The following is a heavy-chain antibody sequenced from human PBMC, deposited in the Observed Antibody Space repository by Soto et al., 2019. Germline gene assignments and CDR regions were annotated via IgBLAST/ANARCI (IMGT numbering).Heavy chain of an antibody. CDR1: GGSISSSSYY. CDR3: ARHELGVGDYIWGSYPD. CDR2: IYYSGST. J-gene: IGHJ4*02. Sequence: SETLSLTCTVSGGSISSSSYYWGWIRQPPGKGLEWIGSIYYSGSTYYNPSLKSRVTISVDTSKNQFSLKLSSVTAADTAVYYCARHELGVGDYIWGSYPDWGQGTLVTVSS. V-gene: IGHV4-39*01. D-gene: IGHD3-16*02.